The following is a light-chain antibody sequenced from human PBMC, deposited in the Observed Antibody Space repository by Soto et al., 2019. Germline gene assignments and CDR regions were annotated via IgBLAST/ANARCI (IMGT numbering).Light chain of an antibody. CDR3: QSYDSSLSGSRV. Sequence: QSVLTQPPSVSGAPGQRVTISCTGSSSNIGAGYDVHWYQQRPGTGPKLLIFGNINRPSGVPDRFSGSKSGTSASLAITGLQAEDEGDYYCQSYDSSLSGSRVFGTGTKVTAL. CDR2: GNI. CDR1: SSNIGAGYD. J-gene: IGLJ1*01. V-gene: IGLV1-40*01.